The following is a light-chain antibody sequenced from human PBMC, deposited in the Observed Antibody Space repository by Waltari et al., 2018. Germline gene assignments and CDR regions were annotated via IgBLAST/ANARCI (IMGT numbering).Light chain of an antibody. CDR3: AAWDDSLRGAF. J-gene: IGLJ1*01. Sequence: QSVLTQPPSTSGTPGQRVTISCSGGSSNIATNPVSWYQHFPGTAPELLIFWTTQRTSEVPHRFSGSKSGTSASLAISGLQSEDEADYYCAAWDDSLRGAFFGTGTKVTV. CDR2: WTT. CDR1: SSNIATNP. V-gene: IGLV1-44*01.